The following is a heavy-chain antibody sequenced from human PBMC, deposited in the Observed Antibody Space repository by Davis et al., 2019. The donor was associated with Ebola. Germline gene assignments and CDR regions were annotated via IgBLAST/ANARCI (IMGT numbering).Heavy chain of an antibody. J-gene: IGHJ6*02. Sequence: PSETLSLTCAVYGGSFSGYYWSWIRQPPGKGLEWIGEINHSGSTNYNPSLKSRVTISVDMSKNQFSLKLSSVTAADTAVYYCAKGDYDILTGYGVYYGMDVWGQGTTVTVSS. CDR1: GGSFSGYY. CDR3: AKGDYDILTGYGVYYGMDV. CDR2: INHSGST. V-gene: IGHV4-34*01. D-gene: IGHD3-9*01.